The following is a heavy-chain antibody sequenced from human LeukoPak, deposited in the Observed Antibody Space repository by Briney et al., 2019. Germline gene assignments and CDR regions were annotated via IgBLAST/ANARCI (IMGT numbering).Heavy chain of an antibody. Sequence: PGGSLRLSCAASGFTFSSYAMSWVRQAPGKGLEWVSAISGSGGSTYYADSVKGRFTISRDNSKNTLYLQMNSLRAEDTAVYYCANGVTGRHYYYMDVWGKGTTVTVSS. D-gene: IGHD3-10*01. CDR2: ISGSGGST. CDR1: GFTFSSYA. CDR3: ANGVTGRHYYYMDV. V-gene: IGHV3-23*01. J-gene: IGHJ6*03.